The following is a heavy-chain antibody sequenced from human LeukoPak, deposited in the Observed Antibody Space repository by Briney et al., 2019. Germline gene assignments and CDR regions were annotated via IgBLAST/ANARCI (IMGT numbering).Heavy chain of an antibody. Sequence: GESLKISCKGSGYGFTSYWIGWVRQMPGKGLEWMGIIYPGDSDTRYSPSFQGQVTISADKSISTAYLQWSSLKASDTAMYYCARGNRVSVVVVAAYDFWGQGTLATVSS. D-gene: IGHD2-15*01. CDR3: ARGNRVSVVVVAAYDF. J-gene: IGHJ4*02. CDR2: IYPGDSDT. V-gene: IGHV5-51*01. CDR1: GYGFTSYW.